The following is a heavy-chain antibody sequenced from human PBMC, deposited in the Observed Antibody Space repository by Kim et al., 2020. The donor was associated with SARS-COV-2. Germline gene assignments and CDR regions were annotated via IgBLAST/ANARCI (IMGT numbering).Heavy chain of an antibody. D-gene: IGHD3-3*01. Sequence: GGSLRLSCAASGFTFDDYAMHWVRQAPGKGLEWVSGISWNSGSIGYADSVKGRFTISRDNAKNSLYPQMNSLRAEDTALYYCAKELPDYDFWSGYAGYY. J-gene: IGHJ6*01. V-gene: IGHV3-9*01. CDR3: AKELPDYDFWSGYAGYY. CDR1: GFTFDDYA. CDR2: ISWNSGSI.